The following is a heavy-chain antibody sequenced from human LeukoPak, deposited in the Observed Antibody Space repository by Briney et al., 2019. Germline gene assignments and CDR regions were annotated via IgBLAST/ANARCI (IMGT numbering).Heavy chain of an antibody. V-gene: IGHV3-30*04. CDR1: GFTFNKYT. D-gene: IGHD7-27*01. Sequence: PGGSLRLSCAASGFTFNKYTMHWVRQAPGKGLEWVGVVLYDGSKKNNADSVKGRSTISRDNSKNMMYVQMNSLRPEDTALYYCARDNWGGAFDIWGQGTMVTVSS. CDR3: ARDNWGGAFDI. CDR2: VLYDGSKK. J-gene: IGHJ3*02.